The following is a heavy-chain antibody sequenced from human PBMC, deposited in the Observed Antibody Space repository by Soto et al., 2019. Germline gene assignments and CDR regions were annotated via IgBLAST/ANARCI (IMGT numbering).Heavy chain of an antibody. V-gene: IGHV1-46*01. CDR2: INPSGVGR. CDR3: ARDAPLQLRYFVY. J-gene: IGHJ4*02. D-gene: IGHD3-9*01. Sequence: ASVKVSCKASGYTFTSYYMHWVRQAPGQGLEWMGIINPSGVGRSYAQKFQGRVTMTSDTSTSTVYMELSSLRSEDTAVYYCARDAPLQLRYFVYWGQGTMVTVYS. CDR1: GYTFTSYY.